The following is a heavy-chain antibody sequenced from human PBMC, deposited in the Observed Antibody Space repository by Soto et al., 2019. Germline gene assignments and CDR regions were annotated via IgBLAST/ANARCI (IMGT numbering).Heavy chain of an antibody. Sequence: EVQLVESGGGLVKPGGSLRLSCADSGFTFGSHSMFWVRQAPGKGLEWVSSISSDSTYIFYADSVKGRFAISRDNAKNSLYMQIDSLRAEDTAVYYCAKGGTVVVGAATRPIDYWGQGTLVTVSS. V-gene: IGHV3-21*01. J-gene: IGHJ4*02. D-gene: IGHD2-15*01. CDR1: GFTFGSHS. CDR2: ISSDSTYI. CDR3: AKGGTVVVGAATRPIDY.